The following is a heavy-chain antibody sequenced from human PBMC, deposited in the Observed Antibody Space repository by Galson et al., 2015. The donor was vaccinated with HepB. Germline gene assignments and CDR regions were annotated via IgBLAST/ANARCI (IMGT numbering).Heavy chain of an antibody. CDR1: GFTFSSYW. D-gene: IGHD6-6*01. Sequence: SLRLSCAASGFTFSSYWMSWVHQAPGKGLEWVANIKQDGSEKYYVDSVKGRFTISRDNAKNSLYLQMNSLRAEDTAVYYCAREGKEYSSSSAGGYYYYYYMDVWGKGTTVTVSS. CDR3: AREGKEYSSSSAGGYYYYYYMDV. CDR2: IKQDGSEK. V-gene: IGHV3-7*03. J-gene: IGHJ6*03.